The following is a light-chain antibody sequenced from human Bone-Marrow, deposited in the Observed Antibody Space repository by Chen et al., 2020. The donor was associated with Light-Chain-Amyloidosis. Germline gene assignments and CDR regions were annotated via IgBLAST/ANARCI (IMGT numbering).Light chain of an antibody. CDR3: QQRSHWPLT. Sequence: ENVLTNFPATLPLSPGEIATLPCRATHSVSTSLAWYQQKVGQPPRLLIYDASSRATGIAARFSGSGSGTDFTLTIANVEPDDFAVYYCQQRSHWPLTVGGGTKVEI. CDR1: HSVSTS. J-gene: IGKJ4*01. CDR2: DAS. V-gene: IGKV3-11*01.